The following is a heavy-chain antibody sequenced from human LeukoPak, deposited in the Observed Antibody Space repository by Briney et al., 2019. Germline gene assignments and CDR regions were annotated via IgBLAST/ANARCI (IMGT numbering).Heavy chain of an antibody. CDR3: ARDRDYYDSSGYFTSPFDY. CDR1: GFTFSSYS. CDR2: ISSSSYI. V-gene: IGHV3-21*01. J-gene: IGHJ4*02. D-gene: IGHD3-22*01. Sequence: PGGSLRLSCAASGFTFSSYSMNWVRQAPGKGLEWVSSISSSSYIYYADSVKGRFTISRDNAKNSLYLQMNSLRAEDTAVYYCARDRDYYDSSGYFTSPFDYWGQGTLVTVSS.